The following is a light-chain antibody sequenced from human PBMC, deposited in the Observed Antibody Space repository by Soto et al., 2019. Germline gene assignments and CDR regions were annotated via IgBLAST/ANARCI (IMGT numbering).Light chain of an antibody. J-gene: IGLJ2*01. CDR1: SSDVGGYNY. CDR2: AVS. Sequence: QSVLTQPRSVSGSPGQSVTISCTGTSSDVGGYNYVSWYQQHPGKAPKLMIYAVSKRPLGVPDRFSGSKSGNTASLTISGLQAEDEADYYCCSYAGNYTFVFGGGTKLTVL. CDR3: CSYAGNYTFV. V-gene: IGLV2-11*01.